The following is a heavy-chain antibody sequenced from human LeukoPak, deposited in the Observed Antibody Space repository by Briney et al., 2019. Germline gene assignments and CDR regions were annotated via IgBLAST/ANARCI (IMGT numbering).Heavy chain of an antibody. CDR3: ARQKGYSPQPNDAFDI. Sequence: PSETLSLTCAVSGYSISSGYYWGCIRQPPGKGLGWIGSIYHSGSPYYNPSLKSRVTISLDPSRNQFSLKLSSVTAADTAVYYCARQKGYSPQPNDAFDIWGQGTMVTVSS. V-gene: IGHV4-38-2*01. CDR2: IYHSGSP. J-gene: IGHJ3*02. D-gene: IGHD5-18*01. CDR1: GYSISSGYY.